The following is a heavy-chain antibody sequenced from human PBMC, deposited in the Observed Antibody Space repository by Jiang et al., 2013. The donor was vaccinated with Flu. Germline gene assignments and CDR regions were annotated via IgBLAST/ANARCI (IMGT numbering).Heavy chain of an antibody. Sequence: GAEVKKPGASVKVSCKAFGYTFTGYYIHWVRQAPGQGLEWMGWFNPDTGATRYARKFQGWVTLTGDTSVSTIYMEVNSLTSDYTAVYYCARDAYDGDSFDNWGQGTLVTVSS. CDR1: GYTFTGYY. J-gene: IGHJ4*02. CDR2: FNPDTGAT. D-gene: IGHD3-10*01. V-gene: IGHV1-2*04. CDR3: ARDAYDGDSFDN.